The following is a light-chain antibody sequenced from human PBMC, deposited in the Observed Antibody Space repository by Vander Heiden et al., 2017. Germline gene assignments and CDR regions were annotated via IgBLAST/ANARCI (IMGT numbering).Light chain of an antibody. CDR3: QQTDSIPPWT. V-gene: IGKV1-39*01. J-gene: IGKJ1*01. CDR1: QSIYSN. Sequence: DIQMTQSPSSLSASVGDRVTITCRASQSIYSNLNWYQQKPGKAPKLLIYAASSLQSGVPSRFSGSGSGTDFTLTISSLQPEDFATYYCQQTDSIPPWTFGQGTKVEIK. CDR2: AAS.